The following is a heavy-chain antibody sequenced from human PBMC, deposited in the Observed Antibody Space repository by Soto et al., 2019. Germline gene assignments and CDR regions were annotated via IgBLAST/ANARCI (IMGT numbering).Heavy chain of an antibody. CDR2: ISSTTNYI. CDR1: GFTFTRYS. CDR3: XXXXXXXXXNFXX. V-gene: IGHV3-21*01. Sequence: EVQLVESGGGLVKPGGSLRLSCAASGFTFTRYSMNWVXXXXXXXXEWVSSISSTTNYIYYADSMKGRFTVSRDNAKNSVYLDXXXXXXXXXXXXXXXXXXXXXXXNFXXXGQGTLVTVSS. J-gene: IGHJ4*02.